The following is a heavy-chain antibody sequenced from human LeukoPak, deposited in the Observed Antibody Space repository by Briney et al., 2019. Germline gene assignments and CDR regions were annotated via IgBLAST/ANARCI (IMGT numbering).Heavy chain of an antibody. CDR1: GFTFSSYE. Sequence: GGSLRLSCAASGFTFSSYEMNWVRQAPGKGLEWVSYISSSGSTIYYADSVKGRFTISRDNAKNSLYLQMNSLRAEDTAVYYCARYSGYVDAWFDPWGQGTLVTVSS. V-gene: IGHV3-48*03. D-gene: IGHD5-12*01. CDR3: ARYSGYVDAWFDP. J-gene: IGHJ5*02. CDR2: ISSSGSTI.